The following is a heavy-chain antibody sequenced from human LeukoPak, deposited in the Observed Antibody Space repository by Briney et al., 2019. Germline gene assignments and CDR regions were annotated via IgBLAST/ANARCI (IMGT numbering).Heavy chain of an antibody. CDR1: GYTFTSYY. V-gene: IGHV1-46*01. J-gene: IGHJ6*02. Sequence: ASVKVSCTASGYTFTSYYIHWVRQAPGQGLEWVGIINPNVGSANYAQKFQGRVTMTTDTSTSTVYLELNSLRSEDTAVYYCARDRYCSGGSCFVTYYHGLDVWGQGTTVTVSS. CDR3: ARDRYCSGGSCFVTYYHGLDV. D-gene: IGHD2-15*01. CDR2: INPNVGSA.